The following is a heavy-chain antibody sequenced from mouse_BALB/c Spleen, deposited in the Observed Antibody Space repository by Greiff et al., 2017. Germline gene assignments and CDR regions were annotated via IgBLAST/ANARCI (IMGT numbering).Heavy chain of an antibody. CDR3: TGQGFDV. Sequence: EVKLVESGGGLVQPGGSMKLSCVASGFTFSSYWMSWVRQSPEKGLEWVAEIRLKSDNYATHYAESVKGKFTISRDDSKSRLYLQMNSLRAEDTGIYYCTGQGFDVWGAGTTVTVSS. V-gene: IGHV6-6*02. D-gene: IGHD3-3*01. J-gene: IGHJ1*01. CDR1: GFTFSSYW. CDR2: IRLKSDNYAT.